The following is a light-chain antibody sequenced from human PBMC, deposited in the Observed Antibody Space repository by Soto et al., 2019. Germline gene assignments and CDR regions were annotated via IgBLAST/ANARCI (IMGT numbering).Light chain of an antibody. CDR3: CSYTGSSTFD. CDR1: SSDVGSYNL. V-gene: IGLV2-23*03. J-gene: IGLJ1*01. CDR2: EGS. Sequence: QSALTQPASVSGSPGQSITISCTGTSSDVGSYNLVSWYQQHPGKAPKLMIYEGSKRPSGISHRFSGSKSGNTASLTISGLQAEDEADYYCCSYTGSSTFDFGIGTKLTVL.